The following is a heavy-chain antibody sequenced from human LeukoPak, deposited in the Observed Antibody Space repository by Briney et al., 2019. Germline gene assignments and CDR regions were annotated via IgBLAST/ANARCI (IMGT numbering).Heavy chain of an antibody. CDR3: AVSVQAPAIPAFDY. V-gene: IGHV1-2*02. Sequence: ASVKVSCKASGYTFTVYSIHWMRQAPGQGLEWVGRIDPNSGVTNYAQKLQGRVTMTTDTSVSTAYMELSRLTSDDTAVYYCAVSVQAPAIPAFDYWGQATPVTVSS. CDR1: GYTFTVYS. CDR2: IDPNSGVT. J-gene: IGHJ4*02.